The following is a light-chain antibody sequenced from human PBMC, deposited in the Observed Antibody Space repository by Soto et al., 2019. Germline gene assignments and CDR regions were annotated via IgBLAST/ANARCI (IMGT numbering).Light chain of an antibody. Sequence: EIVLTQSPGTLSLSPGERATLSCRASESLNRGSLAWYQQKPGQNPRLLIHGASSRATGIPDRFSGSGSGTDFTLTISRLEPEDFAVYWCQQYARSPWTFGQGTKVEIK. V-gene: IGKV3-20*01. CDR2: GAS. J-gene: IGKJ1*01. CDR3: QQYARSPWT. CDR1: ESLNRGS.